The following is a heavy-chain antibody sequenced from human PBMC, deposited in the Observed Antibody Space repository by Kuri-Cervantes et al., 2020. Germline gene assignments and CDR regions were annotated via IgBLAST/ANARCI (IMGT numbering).Heavy chain of an antibody. V-gene: IGHV3-23*01. CDR1: GFTFSSYA. J-gene: IGHJ4*02. Sequence: LSLTCAASGFTFSSYAMSWVRQAPGKGLEWVSAISGSGGSTYYADSVKGRFTISRDNSKNTLYLQMNSLRAEDTAVYYCAKSSYDYYDSSGYYRPPDYWGQGTLVTVSS. CDR2: ISGSGGST. D-gene: IGHD3-22*01. CDR3: AKSSYDYYDSSGYYRPPDY.